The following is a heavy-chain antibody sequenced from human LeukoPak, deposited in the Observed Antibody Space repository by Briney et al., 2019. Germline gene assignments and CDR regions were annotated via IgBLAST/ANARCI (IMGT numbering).Heavy chain of an antibody. Sequence: GGSPKLSCAASGFTFSSYGMHWVRQAPGKGLEWVAVIWYDGSNKYYADSVKGRFTISRDNSKNTLYLQMNSLRAEDTAVYYCARDQVLYYYDSSGYFDYWGQGTLVTVSS. CDR3: ARDQVLYYYDSSGYFDY. V-gene: IGHV3-33*01. D-gene: IGHD3-22*01. CDR2: IWYDGSNK. J-gene: IGHJ4*02. CDR1: GFTFSSYG.